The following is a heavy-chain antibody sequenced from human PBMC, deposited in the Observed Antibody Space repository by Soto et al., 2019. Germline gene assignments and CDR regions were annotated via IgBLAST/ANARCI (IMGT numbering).Heavy chain of an antibody. Sequence: SETLSLTCTVSGGSISSYYWSWIRQPPGKGLEWIGYIYYSGSTNYNPSLKSRVTISVDTSKNQFSLKLSSVTAEDTAVYYCATGPLAPVEYSSSSPAFDIWGQGTMVTVSS. V-gene: IGHV4-59*01. D-gene: IGHD6-6*01. CDR1: GGSISSYY. J-gene: IGHJ3*02. CDR2: IYYSGST. CDR3: ATGPLAPVEYSSSSPAFDI.